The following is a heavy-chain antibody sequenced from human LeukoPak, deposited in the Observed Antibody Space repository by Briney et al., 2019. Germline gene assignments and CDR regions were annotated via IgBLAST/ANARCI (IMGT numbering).Heavy chain of an antibody. CDR2: INPSGIL. CDR1: GDSFNSDDQA. V-gene: IGHV4-30-4*08. D-gene: IGHD3-22*01. J-gene: IGHJ4*02. CDR3: SRGLDSRILGY. Sequence: SQTLSLTCTVSGDSFNSDDQAWNWMRQTPGKGREWIGSINPSGILYNNSTLESRFTMSRDPSKNQFSLDLNAVTAADRAVYFCSRGLDSRILGYWDQGILVTVYS.